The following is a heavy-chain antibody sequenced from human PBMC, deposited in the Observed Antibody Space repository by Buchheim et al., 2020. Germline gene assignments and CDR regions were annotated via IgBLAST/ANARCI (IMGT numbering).Heavy chain of an antibody. V-gene: IGHV3-11*06. Sequence: QERLVESGGDLVKPGGSLRLSCVASGFTFSDYYMSWIRQTPGKGLEWVSYISSASSYIEYADSVKGRFTISRDNAKNSRYLQMNRLRAEDTAVYFWASGDYQRYFDHWGQGTL. J-gene: IGHJ4*02. CDR3: ASGDYQRYFDH. CDR2: ISSASSYI. D-gene: IGHD4-11*01. CDR1: GFTFSDYY.